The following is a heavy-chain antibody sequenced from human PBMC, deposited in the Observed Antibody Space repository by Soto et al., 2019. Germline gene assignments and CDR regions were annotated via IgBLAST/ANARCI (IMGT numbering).Heavy chain of an antibody. CDR1: GGSISSGGYY. J-gene: IGHJ4*02. V-gene: IGHV4-30-4*08. CDR2: IYYSGST. D-gene: IGHD5-18*01. CDR3: ARWEGLDTAMVFAY. Sequence: SETLSLTCTVSGGSISSGGYYWSWIRQHPGKGLEWIGYIYYSGSTYYNPSLKSRVTISVDTSKNQFSLKLSSVTAADTAVYYCARWEGLDTAMVFAYWGQGTLVTVSS.